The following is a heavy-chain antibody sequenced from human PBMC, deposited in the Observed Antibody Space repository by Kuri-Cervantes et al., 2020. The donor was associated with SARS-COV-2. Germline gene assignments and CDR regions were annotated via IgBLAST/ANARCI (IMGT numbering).Heavy chain of an antibody. V-gene: IGHV3-49*04. D-gene: IGHD6-6*01. CDR1: GFTFSSYA. Sequence: GESLKISCAASGFTFSSYAMSWVRQAPGKGLEWVGFIRSKAYGGTTEYAASVKGRFTISRDDSKSIAYLQMNSLKTEDTAVYYCTTSLYSSSFYWGQGTLVTVSS. CDR2: IRSKAYGGTT. J-gene: IGHJ4*02. CDR3: TTSLYSSSFY.